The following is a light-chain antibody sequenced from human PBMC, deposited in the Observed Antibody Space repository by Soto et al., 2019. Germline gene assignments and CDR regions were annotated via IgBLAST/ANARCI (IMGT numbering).Light chain of an antibody. Sequence: EIVLTQSPAILSLSPGERATLSCRASQSVTNSLAWYQQKPGQAPRLLIYHASNRATGVPARFSGSGSGTDFTLTISSLEHADFAVYYCQKRRTFGQGTKVEIK. CDR1: QSVTNS. CDR3: QKRRT. V-gene: IGKV3-11*01. J-gene: IGKJ1*01. CDR2: HAS.